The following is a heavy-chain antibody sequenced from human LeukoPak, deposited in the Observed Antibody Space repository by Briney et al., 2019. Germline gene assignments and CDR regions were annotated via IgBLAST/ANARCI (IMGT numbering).Heavy chain of an antibody. J-gene: IGHJ4*02. Sequence: PGGSLRLSCAASGFTFSSYAMSWVRQAPGKGLDWVAGFSGSGYSTYYADSVKGRFTISRDNSKNTLYLQMNSLRAEDTAVYYCAKEDYDSSGYYPDYWGQGTLVTVSS. V-gene: IGHV3-23*01. D-gene: IGHD3-22*01. CDR3: AKEDYDSSGYYPDY. CDR1: GFTFSSYA. CDR2: FSGSGYST.